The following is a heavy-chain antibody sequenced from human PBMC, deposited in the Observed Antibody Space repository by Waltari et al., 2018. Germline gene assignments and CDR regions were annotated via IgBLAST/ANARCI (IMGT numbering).Heavy chain of an antibody. CDR1: GLPFSTYN. CDR2: ISSSTTT. Sequence: EVQLVESGGGLVQPGESLRLPCAASGLPFSTYNMNWVRQAPGKGLEWVSYISSSTTTYYADYVKGRFTISRDNAKNSLYLQMNSLRAEDTALYYCARGRDGYIQDVFDIWGQGTMVSVSS. CDR3: ARGRDGYIQDVFDI. D-gene: IGHD5-12*01. J-gene: IGHJ3*02. V-gene: IGHV3-48*01.